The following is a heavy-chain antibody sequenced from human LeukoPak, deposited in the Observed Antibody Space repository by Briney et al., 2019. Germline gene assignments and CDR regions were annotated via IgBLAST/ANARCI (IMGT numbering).Heavy chain of an antibody. V-gene: IGHV3-23*01. CDR3: AKDRESYMGDNRFDP. Sequence: GGSLRLSCAASRFTFSNYAMSWVRQAPGKGLEWVSTISGSGGGTYYADSVKGRFTISRDNSKNTLYLQMNSLRAEDTAVYYCAKDRESYMGDNRFDPWGQGTLVTVAS. J-gene: IGHJ5*02. D-gene: IGHD1-26*01. CDR2: ISGSGGGT. CDR1: RFTFSNYA.